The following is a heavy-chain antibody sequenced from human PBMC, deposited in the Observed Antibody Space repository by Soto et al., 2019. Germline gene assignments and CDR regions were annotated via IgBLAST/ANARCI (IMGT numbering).Heavy chain of an antibody. CDR2: IGTAGDT. D-gene: IGHD3-22*01. J-gene: IGHJ6*02. CDR3: ARSPPGGYHYYYGMDV. V-gene: IGHV3-13*04. CDR1: GFTFSSYD. Sequence: GGSLRLSCAASGFTFSSYDMQWVRQATGKGLEWVSAIGTAGDTYYPGSVKGRFTISREDAKNSLYLQMNSLRAGDTAVYYCARSPPGGYHYYYGMDVWGQGTTVTVSS.